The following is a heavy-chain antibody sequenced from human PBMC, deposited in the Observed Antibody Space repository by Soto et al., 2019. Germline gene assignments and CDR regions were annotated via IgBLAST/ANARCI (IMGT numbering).Heavy chain of an antibody. CDR2: ISAYNGNT. J-gene: IGHJ4*02. CDR1: GYTFPNYG. V-gene: IGHV1-18*01. D-gene: IGHD4-4*01. CDR3: ASTVTTGPLDY. Sequence: GASVKVSCKASGYTFPNYGISWVRQAPGQGLEWMGWISAYNGNTNYAQKLQGRVTMTTDTSTSTAYMELRSLRSDDTAVYYCASTVTTGPLDYWGQGTLVTVSS.